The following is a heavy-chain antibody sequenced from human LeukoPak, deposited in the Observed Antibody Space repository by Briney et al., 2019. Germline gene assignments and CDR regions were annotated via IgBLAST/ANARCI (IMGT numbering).Heavy chain of an antibody. V-gene: IGHV3-30*18. CDR1: GYRFTSYW. D-gene: IGHD4-17*01. J-gene: IGHJ4*02. CDR2: VSNNGRVQ. Sequence: GESLKISCKGSGYRFTSYWIGWVRQAPGKGLEWVAVVSNNGRVQYYADSVKGRFTISRDNSKNTLSLQMNSLRAEDTAVYYCTKEGGPMAVTTERYSFDQWGQGTLVTVSS. CDR3: TKEGGPMAVTTERYSFDQ.